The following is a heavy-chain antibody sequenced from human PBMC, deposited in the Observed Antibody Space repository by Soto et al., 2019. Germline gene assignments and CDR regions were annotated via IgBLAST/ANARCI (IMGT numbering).Heavy chain of an antibody. CDR2: ISYDGSNK. V-gene: IGHV3-30*18. CDR3: AKGPRGYSGDYDILFDY. D-gene: IGHD5-12*01. CDR1: GFTFSGYG. Sequence: GGSRRLSCAASGFTFSGYGMHWVRQSPGKGLEWVAVISYDGSNKYYADSVKGRFTISRDNSKNTLYLQMNSLRAGDTAVYYCAKGPRGYSGDYDILFDYWGQGTLVTVSS. J-gene: IGHJ4*02.